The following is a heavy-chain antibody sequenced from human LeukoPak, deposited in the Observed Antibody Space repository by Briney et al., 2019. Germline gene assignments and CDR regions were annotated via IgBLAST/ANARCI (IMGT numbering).Heavy chain of an antibody. J-gene: IGHJ4*02. CDR2: ISDSGGKT. CDR1: GFTFSTFSNYG. D-gene: IGHD6-19*01. CDR3: AKHGSGRYFDY. Sequence: GGSLRLACAASGFTFSTFSNYGMSWVRQAPGKGLEWVSAISDSGGKTYYADSMKGRFTISRDNSKNTLYLQMNSLRAEDTAVYYCAKHGSGRYFDYWGQGTLVTVSS. V-gene: IGHV3-23*01.